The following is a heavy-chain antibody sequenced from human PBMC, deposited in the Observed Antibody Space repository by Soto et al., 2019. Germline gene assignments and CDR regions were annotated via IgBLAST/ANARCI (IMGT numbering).Heavy chain of an antibody. Sequence: XQFLGLAFSTGGFTCSSYRMLGVPQAPGKGQEWVAVISYDGSNKYYADSVKGRFTISRDNSKNTLYLQMNSLRAEDTAVCYCARAVDQPMVYYYYYGMDVRGQVTTVTVCS. CDR1: GFTCSSYR. D-gene: IGHD5-18*01. CDR2: ISYDGSNK. J-gene: IGHJ6*01. V-gene: IGHV3-30-3*01. CDR3: ARAVDQPMVYYYYYGMDV.